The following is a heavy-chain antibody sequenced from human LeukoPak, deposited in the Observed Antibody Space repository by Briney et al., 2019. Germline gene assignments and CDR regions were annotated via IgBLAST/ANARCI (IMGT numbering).Heavy chain of an antibody. CDR3: ARDPKRITIFGVVIDGMDV. V-gene: IGHV3-66*01. CDR2: IYSGGST. J-gene: IGHJ6*02. Sequence: GGSLRLSCAASGFTVSSNYMSWVRQAPGKGLEWVSVIYSGGSTYYADSVKGRFTISRDNSKNTLYLQLNSLRAEDTAVYYCARDPKRITIFGVVIDGMDVWGQGTTVTVSS. CDR1: GFTVSSNY. D-gene: IGHD3-3*01.